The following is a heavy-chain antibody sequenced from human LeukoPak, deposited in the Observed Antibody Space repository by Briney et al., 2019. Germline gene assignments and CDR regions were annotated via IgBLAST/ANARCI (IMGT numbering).Heavy chain of an antibody. CDR1: GGSISSYY. V-gene: IGHV4-59*01. CDR2: IYYNGST. CDR3: ARVQVIPDFWSAHTIYYFDY. J-gene: IGHJ4*02. D-gene: IGHD3-3*01. Sequence: SQTLSLTCTVSGGSISSYYWSWIRQPPGKGLEWIGYIYYNGSTNYNPSLKSRVTISLDTSKKHFSLKLSSVTAADTAVYYCARVQVIPDFWSAHTIYYFDYWGQGTLVTVSS.